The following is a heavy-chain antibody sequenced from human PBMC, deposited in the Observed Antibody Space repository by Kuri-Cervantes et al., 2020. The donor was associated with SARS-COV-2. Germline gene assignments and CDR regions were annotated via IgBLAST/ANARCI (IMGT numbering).Heavy chain of an antibody. D-gene: IGHD6-19*01. V-gene: IGHV4-4*02. CDR1: GGSISNSNW. J-gene: IGHJ6*02. Sequence: GSLRLSCAVYGGSISNSNWWRCVRQPPGKGLEWSGEIYHSGSTNYNPSLKSRVTTSVDPSKNQFSLKLSSVTAADTAVYYCARRPLTGYSSGWYYYYGMDVWGQGTTVTVSS. CDR2: IYHSGST. CDR3: ARRPLTGYSSGWYYYYGMDV.